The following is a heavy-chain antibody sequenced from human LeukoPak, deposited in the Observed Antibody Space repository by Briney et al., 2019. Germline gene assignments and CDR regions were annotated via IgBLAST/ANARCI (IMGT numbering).Heavy chain of an antibody. CDR3: ARYVTGAFDI. CDR2: TFYRSKWYN. D-gene: IGHD2-21*02. J-gene: IGHJ3*02. V-gene: IGHV6-1*01. Sequence: SQTLSLTCAISVDSVSSNSATWNWIRQSPSRGLEWLGRTFYRSKWYNEYAVTVKSRIIVNPDTSTNHFSLQLNSVTPEDTAVYYCARYVTGAFDIWGLGTIVTVSS. CDR1: VDSVSSNSAT.